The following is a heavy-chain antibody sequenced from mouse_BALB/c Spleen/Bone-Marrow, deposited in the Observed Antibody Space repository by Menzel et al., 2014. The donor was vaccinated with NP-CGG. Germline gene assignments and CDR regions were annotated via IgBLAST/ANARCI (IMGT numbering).Heavy chain of an antibody. J-gene: IGHJ3*01. CDR2: INPSNGGT. CDR3: ASSFAY. CDR1: GYTFTSYY. V-gene: IGHV1-53*01. Sequence: VQLQQSGPELVKPGASVKLSCKASGYTFTSYYMYWVKQRPGQGLEWIGEINPSNGGTNFNEKFKSKATLTVDKSSSTAYMELRSLTSEDSAVYYCASSFAYWGQGTLVTVSA.